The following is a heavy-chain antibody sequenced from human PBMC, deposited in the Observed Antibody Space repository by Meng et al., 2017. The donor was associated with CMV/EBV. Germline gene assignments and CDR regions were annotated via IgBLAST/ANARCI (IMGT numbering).Heavy chain of an antibody. J-gene: IGHJ4*02. V-gene: IGHV4-39*07. CDR2: IYYSGST. CDR1: GGSISSSSYY. D-gene: IGHD4-17*01. CDR3: ARDPPGESYYFDY. Sequence: GSLRLSCTVSGGSISSSSYYWGWIRQPPGKGLKWIGSIYYSGSTYYNPSLKSRVTISVDTSKNQFSLKLSSVTAADTAVYYCARDPPGESYYFDYWGQGTLVTVSS.